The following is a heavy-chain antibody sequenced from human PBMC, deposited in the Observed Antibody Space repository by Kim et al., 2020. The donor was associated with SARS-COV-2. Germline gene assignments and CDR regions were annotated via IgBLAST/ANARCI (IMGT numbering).Heavy chain of an antibody. CDR2: IYAGNGNT. V-gene: IGHV1-3*01. CDR1: GYTFTSYV. CDR3: ASTDILTGHNYYYYGMDV. Sequence: ASVKVSCKDSGYTFTSYVMHWVSKAPGQRLEWMGWIYAGNGNTKYSQKFQGRVTISRDTSASTAYMELSSLRSEDTAVYYCASTDILTGHNYYYYGMDVW. D-gene: IGHD3-9*01. J-gene: IGHJ6*01.